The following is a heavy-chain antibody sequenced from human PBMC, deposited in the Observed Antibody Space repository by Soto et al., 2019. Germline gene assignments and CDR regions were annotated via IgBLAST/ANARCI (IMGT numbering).Heavy chain of an antibody. CDR2: ISSGGSTI. CDR3: ATFGGAAIGYHYHGMDV. CDR1: GFTFSSYE. D-gene: IGHD5-12*01. J-gene: IGHJ6*02. V-gene: IGHV3-48*03. Sequence: GGSLRLSCAASGFTFSSYEMNWVRQAPGKGLEWLSYISSGGSTIYYAGSVKGRFTISRDNAKNSLYLQVNSLRAEDTALYYCATFGGAAIGYHYHGMDVWGQGTSVTVSS.